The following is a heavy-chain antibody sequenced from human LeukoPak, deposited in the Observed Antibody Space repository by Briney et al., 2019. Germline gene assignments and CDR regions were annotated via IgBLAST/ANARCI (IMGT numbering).Heavy chain of an antibody. CDR1: GFTFSSYW. D-gene: IGHD3-9*01. J-gene: IGHJ4*02. CDR2: ITTSRSTYT. CDR3: ARGSHYDILTGYSQRHYFDY. V-gene: IGHV3-11*03. Sequence: GGSLRLSCAASGFTFSSYWMSWIRQAPGKGLEWVSHITTSRSTYTNYADSVKGRFTISRDNARNSLYLQMNSLRAEDTAVYYCARGSHYDILTGYSQRHYFDYWGQGTLVTVSS.